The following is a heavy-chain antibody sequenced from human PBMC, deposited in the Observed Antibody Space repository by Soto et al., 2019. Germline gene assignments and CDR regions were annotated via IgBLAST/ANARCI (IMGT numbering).Heavy chain of an antibody. V-gene: IGHV1-69*13. Sequence: GASVKVSCKASGGNFSSHGISWVRQAPGQGLEWMGGIVPLFGTTNYAHKFRGRVTITADESTSTVYMELSSLRSEDTAVYYCAKASGRSWYNWFDPWGLGTLVTVSS. D-gene: IGHD6-13*01. CDR1: GGNFSSHG. CDR2: IVPLFGTT. J-gene: IGHJ5*02. CDR3: AKASGRSWYNWFDP.